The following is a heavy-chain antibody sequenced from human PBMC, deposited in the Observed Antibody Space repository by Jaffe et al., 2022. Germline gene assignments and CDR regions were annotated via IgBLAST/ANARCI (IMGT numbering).Heavy chain of an antibody. CDR1: GFTFSSYG. CDR3: AKDLHGYSGYDDYFDY. V-gene: IGHV3-30*02. CDR2: IRYDGSNK. D-gene: IGHD5-12*01. J-gene: IGHJ4*02. Sequence: QVQLVESGGGVVQPGGSLRLSCAASGFTFSSYGMHWVRQAPGKGLEWVAFIRYDGSNKYYADSVKGRFTISRDNSKNTLYLQMNSLRAEDTAVYYCAKDLHGYSGYDDYFDYWGQGTLVTVSS.